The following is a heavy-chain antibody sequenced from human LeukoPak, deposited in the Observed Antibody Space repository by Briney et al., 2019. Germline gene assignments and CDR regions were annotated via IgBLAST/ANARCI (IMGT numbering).Heavy chain of an antibody. V-gene: IGHV3-64*01. J-gene: IGHJ4*02. CDR2: ISSNGGST. CDR3: ASLITMIEDY. D-gene: IGHD3-22*01. Sequence: GGSLRLSCAASGFIFSSYAMHWVRQAPGKGLEHVSAISSNGGSTYYANSVKGRFTISRDNSKNTLYLQMGSLRAEDMAVYYCASLITMIEDYWGQGTLVTVSS. CDR1: GFIFSSYA.